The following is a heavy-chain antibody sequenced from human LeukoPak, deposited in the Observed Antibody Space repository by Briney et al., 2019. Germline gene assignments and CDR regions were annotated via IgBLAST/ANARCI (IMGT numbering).Heavy chain of an antibody. CDR1: GYTFTGYY. Sequence: ASVKVSCKASGYTFTGYYMHCVRQAPGQGLEWMGWINPNSGGTNYAQKFQGRVTMTEDTSTDTAYMELSSLRSEDTAVYYCATLYSYGYLDRVWGQGTLVTVSS. V-gene: IGHV1-2*02. CDR3: ATLYSYGYLDRV. D-gene: IGHD5-18*01. CDR2: INPNSGGT. J-gene: IGHJ4*02.